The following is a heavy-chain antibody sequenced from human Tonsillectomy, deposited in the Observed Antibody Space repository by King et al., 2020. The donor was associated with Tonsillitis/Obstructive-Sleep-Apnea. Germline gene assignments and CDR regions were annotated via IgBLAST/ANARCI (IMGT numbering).Heavy chain of an antibody. CDR1: GHSFTSNW. J-gene: IGHJ6*02. CDR2: IYPGDSDT. CDR3: ARAPSDVRYYGMDV. Sequence: VQLVESGAEVKKPGESLKISCKGSGHSFTSNWIGWVRQMPGKGLEWMGIIYPGDSDTRYSPSFQGRVSISADKSISTAYLQWNSLKASDTAMYYCARAPSDVRYYGMDVWGQGTTVTVSS. V-gene: IGHV5-51*01.